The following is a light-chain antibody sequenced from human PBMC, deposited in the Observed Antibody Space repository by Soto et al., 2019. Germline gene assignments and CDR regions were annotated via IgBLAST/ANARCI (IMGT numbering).Light chain of an antibody. Sequence: QSALTQPPSASGSPGQSVTISCTGTSSDVGGYNYVSWYQQHPGQAPKLMIYEVYKRPSGVPDRFSGSKSGNTASLTVSGLQAEDEADYYCNSYAGSNIVFGTGTKPPS. CDR2: EVY. CDR1: SSDVGGYNY. V-gene: IGLV2-8*01. CDR3: NSYAGSNIV. J-gene: IGLJ1*01.